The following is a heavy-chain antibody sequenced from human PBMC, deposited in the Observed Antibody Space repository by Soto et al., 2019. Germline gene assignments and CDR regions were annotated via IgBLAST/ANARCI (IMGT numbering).Heavy chain of an antibody. CDR2: IRSDGSGI. J-gene: IGHJ4*02. D-gene: IGHD1-1*01. CDR1: GLTFSDYF. Sequence: EAQLLESGGGLVQPGGSLRLSCVASGLTFSDYFLHWVRQAPGKGPKWVSSIRSDGSGIDYADSVKGRFTISRDNAKNTLYLQKNSLRAHDTAVYYCERGDWNAGADWGLGTLVTVSS. V-gene: IGHV3-74*01. CDR3: ERGDWNAGAD.